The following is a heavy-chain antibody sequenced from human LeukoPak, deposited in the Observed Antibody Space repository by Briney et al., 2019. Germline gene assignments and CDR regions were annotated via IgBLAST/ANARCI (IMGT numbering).Heavy chain of an antibody. Sequence: GGSLRLSCAASGFTFSRHWMHWVRQAPGKGLVWISRINSDASDTNCADFVKGRFTISRDNAKNTVYLQINSLRDEDTAVYYCARICSSTDCLIPDWGQGTLVTVSS. V-gene: IGHV3-74*01. CDR1: GFTFSRHW. CDR3: ARICSSTDCLIPD. J-gene: IGHJ4*02. D-gene: IGHD2-2*01. CDR2: INSDASDT.